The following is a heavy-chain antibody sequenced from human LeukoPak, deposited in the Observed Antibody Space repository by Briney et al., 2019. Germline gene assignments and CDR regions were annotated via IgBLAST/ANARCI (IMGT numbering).Heavy chain of an antibody. V-gene: IGHV4-34*01. CDR1: GGSFRGYY. Sequence: SETLSLTCAVYGGSFRGYYRSWIRQPPGKGLEWIGEIDHSGSTNYKPSLKSRVNISPDTSKNQFSLKLSSVTAADTAVYYCARQVDVGCSSTSCYGHGAFDIWGQGTLVTVSS. D-gene: IGHD2-2*01. J-gene: IGHJ3*02. CDR3: ARQVDVGCSSTSCYGHGAFDI. CDR2: IDHSGST.